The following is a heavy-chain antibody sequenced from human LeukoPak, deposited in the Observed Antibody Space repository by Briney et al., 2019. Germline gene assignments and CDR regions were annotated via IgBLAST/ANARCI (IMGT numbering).Heavy chain of an antibody. CDR3: AKDNVWGYYDTSGYL. Sequence: GGSLRLSCAASGFTLSSYWMHWVRQTPGKGPVWVSRINSDGSSTSYADSVKGRFTISRDNAKNTLYLQMNSLRAEDTAVYYCAKDNVWGYYDTSGYLWGQGTLVTVSS. V-gene: IGHV3-74*01. D-gene: IGHD3-22*01. CDR2: INSDGSST. J-gene: IGHJ5*02. CDR1: GFTLSSYW.